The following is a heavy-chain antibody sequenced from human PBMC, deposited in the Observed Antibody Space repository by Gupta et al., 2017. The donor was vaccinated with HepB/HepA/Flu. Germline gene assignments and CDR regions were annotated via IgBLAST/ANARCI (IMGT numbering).Heavy chain of an antibody. D-gene: IGHD1-26*01. V-gene: IGHV4-39*01. J-gene: IGHJ5*02. Sequence: HPQLQVSGPRLGNPAETRSLTCPVSGGSISSTNYYWGRSRQPPGKGLEWIGTIYYTGSTYYNPSLKNRDTISLDKTKNQFSRKMTVVSAANTAGYYCTRHEFKVGGTKWFDPWGQGTLVTVSP. CDR2: IYYTGST. CDR1: GGSISSTNYY. CDR3: TRHEFKVGGTKWFDP.